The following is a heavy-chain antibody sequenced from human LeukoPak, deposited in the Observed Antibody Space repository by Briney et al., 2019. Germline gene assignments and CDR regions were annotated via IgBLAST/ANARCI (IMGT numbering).Heavy chain of an antibody. CDR3: ARVESSGGTGYFGY. CDR2: ISYDGSNK. Sequence: GRSLRLSCAASGFTFSSYAMHWVRQAPGKGLEWVAVISYDGSNKYYADSVKGRFTISRDNSKNTLYLQMNSLRAEDTAVYYCARVESSGGTGYFGYWGQGTLVTVSS. V-gene: IGHV3-30-3*01. CDR1: GFTFSSYA. D-gene: IGHD6-19*01. J-gene: IGHJ4*02.